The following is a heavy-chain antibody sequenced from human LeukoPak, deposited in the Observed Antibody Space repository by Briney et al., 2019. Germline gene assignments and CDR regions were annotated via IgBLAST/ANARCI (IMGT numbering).Heavy chain of an antibody. Sequence: ASVKVSCKASGYTFTSYDINWVRQATGQGLEWMGWMNPNSGNTGYAQKFQGRVTMTRNTSISTAYTELSSLRSEDTAVYYCARGGQDIVVVPAAILGYYFDYWGQGTLVTVSS. CDR1: GYTFTSYD. D-gene: IGHD2-2*01. CDR3: ARGGQDIVVVPAAILGYYFDY. CDR2: MNPNSGNT. J-gene: IGHJ4*02. V-gene: IGHV1-8*01.